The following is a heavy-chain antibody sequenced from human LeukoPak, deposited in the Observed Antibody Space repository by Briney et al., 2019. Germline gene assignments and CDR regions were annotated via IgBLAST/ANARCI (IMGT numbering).Heavy chain of an antibody. D-gene: IGHD2-21*01. J-gene: IGHJ6*03. Sequence: GESLKISCKGSGYSFTSYWIGWVRQLPGKGLELMGIIYPGDSDTRYSPSFQRQVTISADKSISTAYLQWSSLKASDTAMYYCARHSMWGLREDYMDVWGKGTTVTISS. V-gene: IGHV5-51*01. CDR3: ARHSMWGLREDYMDV. CDR2: IYPGDSDT. CDR1: GYSFTSYW.